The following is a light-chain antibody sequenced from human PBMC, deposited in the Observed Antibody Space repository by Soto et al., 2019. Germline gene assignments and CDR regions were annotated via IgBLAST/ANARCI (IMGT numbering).Light chain of an antibody. CDR3: QQRSNWPT. CDR2: DAS. J-gene: IGKJ4*01. CDR1: QSFSSY. V-gene: IGKV3-11*01. Sequence: EIVLTQSPATLSLSPGERATLSCRASQSFSSYLAWYQQKPGQAPRLLIYDASNRATGIPARFSGSGSGTDFTLTISSLETEDFAVYYCQQRSNWPTFGAGTKVEIX.